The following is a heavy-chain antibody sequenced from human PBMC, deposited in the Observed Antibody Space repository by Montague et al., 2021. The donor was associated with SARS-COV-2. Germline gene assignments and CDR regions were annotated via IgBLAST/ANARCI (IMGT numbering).Heavy chain of an antibody. D-gene: IGHD2-2*01. J-gene: IGHJ4*02. CDR1: GGSISSSSYY. CDR3: ARFYRVLPAASFDY. Sequence: SETLSLTCTVSGGSISSSSYYWGWIRQPPGKGLEWIGSIYYSGSTYHNPSLKSRVTISVDTSKNQFSLKLSSVTAADTAVYYCARFYRVLPAASFDYWGQGTLVTVSS. V-gene: IGHV4-39*01. CDR2: IYYSGST.